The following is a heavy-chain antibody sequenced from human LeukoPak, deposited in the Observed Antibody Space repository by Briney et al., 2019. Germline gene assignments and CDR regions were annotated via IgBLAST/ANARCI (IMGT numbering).Heavy chain of an antibody. CDR1: GGSFSGYY. CDR3: AIFPVGIAAAGTLY. Sequence: SETLSLTCAVYGGSFSGYYWSWIRQPPGKGLEWIGEINHSGSTNYNPSLKSRVTISVDTSQNQFSLKLSSVTAADTAVYYCAIFPVGIAAAGTLYWGQGTLVTVSS. V-gene: IGHV4-34*01. CDR2: INHSGST. J-gene: IGHJ4*02. D-gene: IGHD6-13*01.